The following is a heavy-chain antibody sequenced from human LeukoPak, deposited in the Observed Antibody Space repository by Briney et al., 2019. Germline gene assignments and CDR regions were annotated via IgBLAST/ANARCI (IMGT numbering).Heavy chain of an antibody. D-gene: IGHD5-12*01. V-gene: IGHV3-74*01. J-gene: IGHJ4*02. Sequence: GGSLRLSCAASGWIHWVRQAPGKGLVWVSGINHDGTGTYYADSVKGRFTISRDNSKNTLYLQMNSLRAEDTAVYYCARGPSGYHNTGGQGTLVTASS. CDR1: GW. CDR3: ARGPSGYHNT. CDR2: INHDGTGT.